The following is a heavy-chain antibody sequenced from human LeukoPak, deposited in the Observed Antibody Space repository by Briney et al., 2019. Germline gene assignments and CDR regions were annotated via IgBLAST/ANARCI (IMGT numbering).Heavy chain of an antibody. J-gene: IGHJ4*02. CDR3: ARAYYYGSGSALSIDY. CDR1: GGTFSSYA. V-gene: IGHV1-69*01. Sequence: SVKVSCKASGGTFSSYAISWVRQAPGQGLEWMGGIIPIFGTANYAQKFQGRVTITADESTSTAYMELSSLRSVDTAVYYCARAYYYGSGSALSIDYWGQGTLVTVSS. CDR2: IIPIFGTA. D-gene: IGHD3-10*01.